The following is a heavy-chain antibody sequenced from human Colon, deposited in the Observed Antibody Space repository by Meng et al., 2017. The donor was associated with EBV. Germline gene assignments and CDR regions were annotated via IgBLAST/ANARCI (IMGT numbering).Heavy chain of an antibody. V-gene: IGHV4-4*02. D-gene: IGHD3-10*01. Sequence: LEALRRGRATPAGALSPACPVAGCSISSVNWWSCVRQPRGKRLEWIGEIYRTRDANYNPSINSRDSISIEKAKNHFSLILNSVTAADTAMYYGARDNDITLIQGGGFGYWGPGTLVTVSS. CDR3: ARDNDITLIQGGGFGY. J-gene: IGHJ4*02. CDR2: IYRTRDA. CDR1: GCSISSVNW.